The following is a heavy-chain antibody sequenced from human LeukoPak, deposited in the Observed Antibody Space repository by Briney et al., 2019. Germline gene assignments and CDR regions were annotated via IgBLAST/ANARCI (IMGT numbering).Heavy chain of an antibody. D-gene: IGHD6-13*01. V-gene: IGHV4-4*07. CDR2: IHSSGNT. J-gene: IGHJ4*02. Sequence: SETLSLTCTVSGGSISSYYWSWIRQPAGKGLEWIGSIHSSGNTYHNPSLTSRVTLSVDTSMHQFSLRLSSVIAADTAMYYCARRYSRTWFFDYWGQGILVTVSS. CDR1: GGSISSYY. CDR3: ARRYSRTWFFDY.